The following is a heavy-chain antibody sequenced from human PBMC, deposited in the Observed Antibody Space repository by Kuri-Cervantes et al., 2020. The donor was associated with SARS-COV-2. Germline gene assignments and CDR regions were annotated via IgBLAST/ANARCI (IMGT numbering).Heavy chain of an antibody. D-gene: IGHD3-10*01. J-gene: IGHJ4*02. CDR1: GGSISSSSYY. V-gene: IGHV4-39*07. Sequence: SETLSLTCTVSGGSISSSSYYWGWIRQPPGKGLEWIGEINHSGSTNYNPSLKSLVTISVDTSKNQFSLKLSSVTAADTAVYYCARGQGQYYYGSGSYYFFDYWGQGTLVTVSS. CDR2: INHSGST. CDR3: ARGQGQYYYGSGSYYFFDY.